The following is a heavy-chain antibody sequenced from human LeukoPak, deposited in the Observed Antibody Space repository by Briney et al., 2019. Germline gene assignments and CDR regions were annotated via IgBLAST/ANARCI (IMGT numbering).Heavy chain of an antibody. CDR2: FDPEDGET. Sequence: GTSVKLSCTVAGYTLTETAIHWVRQAPGGAPEWMGGFDPEDGETVYAAKFQGRVTITEDTSADTAYMQLSSLRSEDTAVYYCTTCLNGAGQPVAIYYYGMDVWGQGTTVTVSS. CDR1: GYTLTETA. V-gene: IGHV1-24*01. CDR3: TTCLNGAGQPVAIYYYGMDV. D-gene: IGHD2-2*01. J-gene: IGHJ6*02.